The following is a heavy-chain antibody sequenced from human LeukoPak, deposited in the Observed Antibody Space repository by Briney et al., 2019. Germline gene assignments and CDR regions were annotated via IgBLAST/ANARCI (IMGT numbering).Heavy chain of an antibody. V-gene: IGHV3-48*01. Sequence: GGSLRLSCAAPGFTVSSFDMNWVRQAPGKGLEWLSCMTTTPDTIYYADSVKGRFTISRDNAKNSLYLQMNSLKVEDTAVYYCARRFDSWGRGTLVTVSS. CDR2: MTTTPDTI. J-gene: IGHJ4*02. CDR3: ARRFDS. CDR1: GFTVSSFD.